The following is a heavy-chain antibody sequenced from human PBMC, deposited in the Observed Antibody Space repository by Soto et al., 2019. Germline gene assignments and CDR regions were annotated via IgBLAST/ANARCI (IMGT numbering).Heavy chain of an antibody. D-gene: IGHD2-8*01. Sequence: LRLSCAASGFTFSSYAMSWVRQAPGKGLEWVSAISGSGGSTYYADSVKGRFTISRDNSKNTLYLQMNSLRAEDTAVYYCAKDRETNIVLMVYAPPSGFDYWGQGTLVTVS. CDR3: AKDRETNIVLMVYAPPSGFDY. V-gene: IGHV3-23*01. J-gene: IGHJ4*02. CDR2: ISGSGGST. CDR1: GFTFSSYA.